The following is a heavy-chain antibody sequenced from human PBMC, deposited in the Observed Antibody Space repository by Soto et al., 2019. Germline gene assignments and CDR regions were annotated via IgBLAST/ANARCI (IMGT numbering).Heavy chain of an antibody. CDR2: IYYSGST. J-gene: IGHJ6*02. V-gene: IGHV4-30-4*01. D-gene: IGHD4-17*01. Sequence: SETLSLTCTVSGGSSSSGDYYWSWIRQPPGKGLEWIGYIYYSGSTYYNPSLKSRVTISVDTSKNQFSLKLSSVTAADTAVYYCAREITTVTTLDYYGMDVWGQGTTVTVSS. CDR1: GGSSSSGDYY. CDR3: AREITTVTTLDYYGMDV.